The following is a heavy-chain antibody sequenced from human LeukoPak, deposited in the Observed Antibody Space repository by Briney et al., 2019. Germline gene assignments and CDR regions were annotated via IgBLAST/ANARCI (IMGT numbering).Heavy chain of an antibody. CDR3: ARGPSYGDYADH. CDR1: GFVFNTFG. Sequence: GGSLRLSCAASGFVFNTFGMHWVRQAPGKGLEGVATIWYDGSNKYYADSVKGRFTISRDNSMDTLYLQMNSLRAEDTALYYCARGPSYGDYADHWGQGTLVVVSS. CDR2: IWYDGSNK. J-gene: IGHJ5*02. V-gene: IGHV3-33*01. D-gene: IGHD4-17*01.